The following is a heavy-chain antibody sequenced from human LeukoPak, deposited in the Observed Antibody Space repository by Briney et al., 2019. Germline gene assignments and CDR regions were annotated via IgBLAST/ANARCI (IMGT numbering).Heavy chain of an antibody. D-gene: IGHD3-22*01. V-gene: IGHV3-23*01. Sequence: GGSLRLSCAASGFTLSTYALSWARQAPGEGMEWVSAISGSGTTIYYADSVKGRVTISRVNSKNTLYLQMNSLRAEDTAVYYCANLYDNVGYYIAWGQGALVTVSS. CDR1: GFTLSTYA. CDR3: ANLYDNVGYYIA. J-gene: IGHJ5*02. CDR2: ISGSGTTI.